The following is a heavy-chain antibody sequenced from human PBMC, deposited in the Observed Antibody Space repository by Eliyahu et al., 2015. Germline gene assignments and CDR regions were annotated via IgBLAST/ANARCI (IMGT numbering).Heavy chain of an antibody. V-gene: IGHV4-34*01. Sequence: QVQLQQWGAGLLKPSETLSLTCAVYGGSFSGYYWSWIRQPPGKGLEWIGEINHSGSTNYNPSLKSRVTISVDTSKNQFSLKLSSVTAADTAVYYCARGLSYYDFWSGYRYTWFDPWGQGTLVTVSS. CDR2: INHSGST. J-gene: IGHJ5*02. CDR1: GGSFSGYY. D-gene: IGHD3-3*01. CDR3: ARGLSYYDFWSGYRYTWFDP.